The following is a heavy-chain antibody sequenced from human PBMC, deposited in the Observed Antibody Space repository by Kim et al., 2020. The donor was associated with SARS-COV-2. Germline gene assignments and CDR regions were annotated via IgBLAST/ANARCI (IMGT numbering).Heavy chain of an antibody. V-gene: IGHV3-48*01. CDR3: ARDRGGVGYYYYGMDV. D-gene: IGHD3-10*01. J-gene: IGHJ6*02. Sequence: LSLTCAASGFTFSSYSMNWVRQAPGKGLEGVAYISSSSSTISYADSVKGRFTISRDNAKNSLYLQMNSLRAEDTAVYYCARDRGGVGYYYYGMDVWGQGTTVTVSS. CDR2: ISSSSSTI. CDR1: GFTFSSYS.